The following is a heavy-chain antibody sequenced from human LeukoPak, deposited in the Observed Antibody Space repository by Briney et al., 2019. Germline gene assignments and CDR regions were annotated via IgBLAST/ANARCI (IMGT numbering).Heavy chain of an antibody. J-gene: IGHJ6*03. Sequence: ASVKVSCKASGYTFTGYYIHWVRQAPGQGLEWMGWINPNSGGTNYAQKFQGRVTMTRDTSISTAYMELSRLRSDDTAVYYCARSHGKYYYYYYMDVWGKGTTVTISS. CDR3: ARSHGKYYYYYYMDV. CDR2: INPNSGGT. CDR1: GYTFTGYY. V-gene: IGHV1-2*02.